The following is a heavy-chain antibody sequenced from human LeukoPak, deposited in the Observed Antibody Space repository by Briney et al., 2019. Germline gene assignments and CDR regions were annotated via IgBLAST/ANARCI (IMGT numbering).Heavy chain of an antibody. CDR3: ARVLPSSSSAFDI. Sequence: GASVKVSCKASGYTFTGYYIHWVRQAPGQGLKWMGWINPNSGGTNLAQKFQGSVTMTRDTSITTAYMELSRLRSDDTAVYYCARVLPSSSSAFDIWGQGTMVTVSS. D-gene: IGHD6-6*01. V-gene: IGHV1-2*02. CDR2: INPNSGGT. CDR1: GYTFTGYY. J-gene: IGHJ3*02.